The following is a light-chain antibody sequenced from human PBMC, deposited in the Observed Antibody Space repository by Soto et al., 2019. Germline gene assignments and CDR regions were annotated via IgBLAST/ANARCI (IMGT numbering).Light chain of an antibody. CDR2: GNN. V-gene: IGLV1-40*01. CDR3: QSYDSSLSGSAVV. CDR1: SSNIGAGYD. Sequence: QPVLTQPPSVSGAPGQRVTISCTGSSSNIGAGYDVHWYQQLPGTAPKLLIYGNNNRPSGVPDRFSGSKSGTSASLAVTGLQAEDEADYYCQSYDSSLSGSAVVFGGGTKVTVL. J-gene: IGLJ2*01.